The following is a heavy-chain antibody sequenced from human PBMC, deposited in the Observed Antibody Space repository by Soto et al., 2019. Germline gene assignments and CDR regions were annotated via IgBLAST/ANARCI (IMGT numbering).Heavy chain of an antibody. CDR2: IYYSGST. Sequence: PSETLSLTCTVSGGSISSSSYYWDWIRQPPGKGLEWIGYIYYSGSTNYNPSLKSRVTISVDTSKNQFSLKLSSVTAADTAVYYCARRYGASFDYWGQGTLVTVSS. D-gene: IGHD4-17*01. CDR1: GGSISSSSYY. CDR3: ARRYGASFDY. J-gene: IGHJ4*02. V-gene: IGHV4-61*05.